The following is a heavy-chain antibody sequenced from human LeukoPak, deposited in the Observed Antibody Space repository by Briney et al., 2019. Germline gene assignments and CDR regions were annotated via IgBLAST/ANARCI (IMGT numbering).Heavy chain of an antibody. CDR2: SSSSTI. D-gene: IGHD2-2*01. CDR3: GGSAAHYYYMDV. V-gene: IGHV3-48*04. J-gene: IGHJ6*03. CDR1: GFTFSSYW. Sequence: GGSLRLSCAASGFTFSSYWMSWVRQAPGKGLEWLDSSSSTIYYADSVKGRFAISRDNAKNSLFLQMNSLRAEDTAVYYCGGSAAHYYYMDVWGKGTTVTVSS.